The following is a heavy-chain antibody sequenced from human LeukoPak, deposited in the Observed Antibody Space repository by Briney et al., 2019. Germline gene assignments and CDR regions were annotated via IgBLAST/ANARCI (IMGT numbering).Heavy chain of an antibody. J-gene: IGHJ4*02. CDR1: GFTFTDAW. Sequence: GGSLRLSCAASGFTFTDAWMGWVRQAPGRGLEWVGRIKSKARGGTTDHAAPVKGRFTIARDGSKDTLDLQMNSLKTEDTAVYYCTTDHFNWGRGTLVTVSS. CDR2: IKSKARGGTT. CDR3: TTDHFN. V-gene: IGHV3-15*01.